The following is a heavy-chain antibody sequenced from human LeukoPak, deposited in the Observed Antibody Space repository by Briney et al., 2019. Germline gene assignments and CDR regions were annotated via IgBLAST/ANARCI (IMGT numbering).Heavy chain of an antibody. Sequence: PGGSLRLSCATSGFNFSNYWMSWVRQAPGKGLEWVANIKRDGSEMYSVASVKGRFTISRDNAKKSLYLQMNSLRGEDTAVYYCARGQTLSPWGQGTLVTVSS. CDR1: GFNFSNYW. V-gene: IGHV3-7*01. CDR3: ARGQTLSP. J-gene: IGHJ5*02. CDR2: IKRDGSEM.